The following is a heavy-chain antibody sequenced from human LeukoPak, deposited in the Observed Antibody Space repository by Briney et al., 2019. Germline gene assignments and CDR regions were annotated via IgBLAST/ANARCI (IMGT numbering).Heavy chain of an antibody. V-gene: IGHV3-33*01. CDR1: GFTFSSYG. CDR2: IWYDGSNK. Sequence: GGSLSLSCAASGFTFSSYGMHWVRQAPGQGLERVAVIWYDGSNKYYADSVKGRFTISRDNSKNTLYLQMNSLRAEDTAVYYCARGRYYDSSGYYYLDYWGQGTLVTVSS. CDR3: ARGRYYDSSGYYYLDY. D-gene: IGHD3-22*01. J-gene: IGHJ4*02.